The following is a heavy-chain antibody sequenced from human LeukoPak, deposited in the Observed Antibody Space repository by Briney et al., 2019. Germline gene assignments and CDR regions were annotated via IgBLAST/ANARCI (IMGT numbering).Heavy chain of an antibody. CDR1: GFTFSSYG. CDR3: AMGYGDY. V-gene: IGHV3-30*03. J-gene: IGHJ4*02. Sequence: GGSLRLSCAAPGFTFSSYGMHWVRQAPGKGLEGVAVISYDGSNKYYPDSVKGRFTISRDNSKNTLYLQMNSLRAEDTAVYYCAMGYGDYWGQGTLVTVSS. CDR2: ISYDGSNK. D-gene: IGHD1-1*01.